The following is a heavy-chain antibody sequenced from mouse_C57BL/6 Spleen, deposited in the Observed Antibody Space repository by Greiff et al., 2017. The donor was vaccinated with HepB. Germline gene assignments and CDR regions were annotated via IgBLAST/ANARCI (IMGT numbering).Heavy chain of an antibody. Sequence: EVQLVESGPGLVKPSQSLSLTCSVTGYSITSGYYWNWIRQFPGNKLEWMGYISYDGSNNYNPSLKNRISITRDTSKNQFFLKLNSVTTEDTATYYCARRGVYYYGSRDWYFDVWGTGTTVTVSS. V-gene: IGHV3-6*01. D-gene: IGHD1-1*01. CDR1: GYSITSGYY. CDR2: ISYDGSN. J-gene: IGHJ1*03. CDR3: ARRGVYYYGSRDWYFDV.